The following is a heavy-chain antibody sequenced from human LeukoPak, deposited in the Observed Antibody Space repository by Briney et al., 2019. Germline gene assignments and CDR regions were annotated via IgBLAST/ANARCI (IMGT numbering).Heavy chain of an antibody. Sequence: GGSLRLSCAASGFTFSDYYMSWIRQAPGKGLEWVSYISSSSSTIYYPDSVKGRFTISRDNAKNSLFLQMNSLRDDDTAVYYCVRRDVYNSSDYWGQGTLVTVSS. CDR2: ISSSSSTI. CDR3: VRRDVYNSSDY. V-gene: IGHV3-11*04. J-gene: IGHJ4*02. D-gene: IGHD5-24*01. CDR1: GFTFSDYY.